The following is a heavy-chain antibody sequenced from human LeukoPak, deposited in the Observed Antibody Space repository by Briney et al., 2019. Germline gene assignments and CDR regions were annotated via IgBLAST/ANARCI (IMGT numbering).Heavy chain of an antibody. D-gene: IGHD4-17*01. V-gene: IGHV3-30*18. CDR1: GFTFSSYG. CDR3: AKTYTDYGDYAYYFDY. Sequence: GRSLRLSCAASGFTFSSYGMHWVRQAPGKGLEWVAVISYDGSNKYYADSVKGRFTISRDNSKNTLYLQMNSLRAEDTAVYYCAKTYTDYGDYAYYFDYWGQGTLVTVSS. CDR2: ISYDGSNK. J-gene: IGHJ4*02.